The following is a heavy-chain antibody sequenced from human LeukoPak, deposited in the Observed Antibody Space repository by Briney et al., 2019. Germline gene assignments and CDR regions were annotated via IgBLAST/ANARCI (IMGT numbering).Heavy chain of an antibody. Sequence: ASVRVSCKASGYTFTRYGIIWVRQAPGQGLEWMGRISANNGNTNYAQKLQGRVTMTTDTSTSTAYMELRSLRSDDTAVYYCARGDSGYDFAPFDYWGQGTLVTVSS. J-gene: IGHJ4*02. CDR2: ISANNGNT. D-gene: IGHD5-12*01. V-gene: IGHV1-18*01. CDR1: GYTFTRYG. CDR3: ARGDSGYDFAPFDY.